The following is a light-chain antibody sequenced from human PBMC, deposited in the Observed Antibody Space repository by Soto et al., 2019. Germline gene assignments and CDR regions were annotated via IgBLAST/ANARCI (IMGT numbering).Light chain of an antibody. CDR1: QSVRSNY. J-gene: IGKJ4*01. CDR3: QQYGSTPLP. CDR2: DAS. Sequence: EIVLTQSPDTLSLSPGERATLSCRASQSVRSNYLAWYQQKPGQAPRFLIYDASSRATGIPDRFSGSGSGTDFTLPLSRLEPEDFAVYYCQQYGSTPLPFGGGTKVEIK. V-gene: IGKV3-20*01.